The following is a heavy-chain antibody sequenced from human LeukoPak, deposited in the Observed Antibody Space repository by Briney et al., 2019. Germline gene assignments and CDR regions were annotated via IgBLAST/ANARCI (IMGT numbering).Heavy chain of an antibody. J-gene: IGHJ5*02. V-gene: IGHV4-39*07. CDR1: GGSISSSSYY. D-gene: IGHD4-17*01. CDR3: AAVKTTVTMPYNWFDP. Sequence: SETLSLTCTVSGGSISSSSYYWGWIRQPPGKGLEWIGSIYYSGSTYYNPSLKSRVTISVDKSKNQISLKLSSVTAADTAVYYCAAVKTTVTMPYNWFDPWGQGTLVTVSS. CDR2: IYYSGST.